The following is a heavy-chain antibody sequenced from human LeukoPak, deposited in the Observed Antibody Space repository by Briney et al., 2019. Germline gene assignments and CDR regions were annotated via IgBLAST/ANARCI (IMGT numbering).Heavy chain of an antibody. Sequence: SETLSLTCTVSGGSISSYYWSWIRQPPGKGLEWIGYIYYSGSTNYNPSLKSRVTISVDTSRNQFSLKLSSVTAADTAVYYCARTTEAHSWRTRYYDYYMDVWGKGTTVTVSS. D-gene: IGHD6-13*01. J-gene: IGHJ6*03. CDR1: GGSISSYY. CDR3: ARTTEAHSWRTRYYDYYMDV. CDR2: IYYSGST. V-gene: IGHV4-59*01.